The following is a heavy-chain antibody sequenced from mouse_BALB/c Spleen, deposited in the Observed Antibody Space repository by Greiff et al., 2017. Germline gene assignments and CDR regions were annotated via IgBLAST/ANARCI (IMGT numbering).Heavy chain of an antibody. CDR1: GFTFTSYW. D-gene: IGHD1-1*01. V-gene: IGHV1-87*01. Sequence: QVQLQQSGAELARPGASVKLSCKASGFTFTSYWMQWVKQRPGQGLEWIGAIYPGDGDTRYTQKFKGKSTLTGDKSSSTAYMQLSSLASEDSAVYYCARATEDAMDYWGQGTSVTVSS. CDR3: ARATEDAMDY. J-gene: IGHJ4*01. CDR2: IYPGDGDT.